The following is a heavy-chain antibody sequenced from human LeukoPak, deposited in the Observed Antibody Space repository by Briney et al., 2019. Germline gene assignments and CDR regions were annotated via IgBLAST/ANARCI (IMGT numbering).Heavy chain of an antibody. CDR2: IIPIFGTA. CDR1: GGTFSSYA. V-gene: IGHV1-69*13. J-gene: IGHJ3*02. D-gene: IGHD6-13*01. Sequence: SVKVSCKASGGTFSSYAISWVRQAPGQGLEWMGGIIPIFGTANYAQKFQGRVTITADEFTSTAYMELSSLRSEDTAVCYCARGQPGYSIDIWGQGTMVTVSS. CDR3: ARGQPGYSIDI.